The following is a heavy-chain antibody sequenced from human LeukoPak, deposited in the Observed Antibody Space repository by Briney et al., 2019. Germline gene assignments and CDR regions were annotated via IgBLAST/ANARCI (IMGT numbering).Heavy chain of an antibody. Sequence: SETLSLTCTVSGGSISSGDYYWSWIRQPPGKGLEWIGYIYYSGSTYYNPSLKSRVTISVDTSKNQFSLKLSSVTAADTAVYYCARRSEGKYDFWSGYYFDPWGQGTLVTVSS. CDR3: ARRSEGKYDFWSGYYFDP. J-gene: IGHJ5*02. CDR2: IYYSGST. V-gene: IGHV4-30-4*01. D-gene: IGHD3-3*01. CDR1: GGSISSGDYY.